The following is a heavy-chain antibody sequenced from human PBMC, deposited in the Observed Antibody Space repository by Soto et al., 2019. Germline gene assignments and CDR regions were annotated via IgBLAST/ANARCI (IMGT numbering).Heavy chain of an antibody. V-gene: IGHV3-21*01. CDR2: ISRSSTHI. CDR1: GFTLSDYS. J-gene: IGHJ4*02. CDR3: TRDVRLFDF. Sequence: GSLRLSCAASGFTLSDYSMNWVRQAPGKGLEWIASISRSSTHINYSDSVKGRFTISRDNGNNSLSLLMSSLGAEDTAVYYCTRDVRLFDFWGPGTLVTVPS.